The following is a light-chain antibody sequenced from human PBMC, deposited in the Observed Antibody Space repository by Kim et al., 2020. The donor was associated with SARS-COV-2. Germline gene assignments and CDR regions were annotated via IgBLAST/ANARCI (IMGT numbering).Light chain of an antibody. CDR2: AAS. Sequence: ASVGDRVTITCRASQGISDYLAWYQQKPGKVPKVLIYAASTLQSGVPSRFSGSGSGTDFTLTISSLQPEDVATYYCQKYNSAPRTFGQGTKVDIK. CDR3: QKYNSAPRT. CDR1: QGISDY. J-gene: IGKJ1*01. V-gene: IGKV1-27*01.